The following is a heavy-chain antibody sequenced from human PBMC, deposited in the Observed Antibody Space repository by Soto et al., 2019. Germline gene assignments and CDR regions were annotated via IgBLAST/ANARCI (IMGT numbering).Heavy chain of an antibody. J-gene: IGHJ6*02. D-gene: IGHD6-13*01. Sequence: QVQLVQSGAEVKKPGASVKVSCKASGYTFTSYGISWVRQAPGQGLEWMGWISAYNGNTNYAQKLQGRVTMTTDTGATTAYMGRRSLRSDDTTVYYCARDNKGSSWYFDYYGMDVWGQGTTVTVSS. CDR2: ISAYNGNT. CDR1: GYTFTSYG. V-gene: IGHV1-18*01. CDR3: ARDNKGSSWYFDYYGMDV.